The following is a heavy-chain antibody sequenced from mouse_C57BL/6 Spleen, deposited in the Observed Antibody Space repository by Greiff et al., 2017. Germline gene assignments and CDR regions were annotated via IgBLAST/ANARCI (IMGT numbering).Heavy chain of an antibody. Sequence: QVHVKQPGAELVKPGASVKLSCKASGYTFTSYWMHWVKQRPGRGLEWIGRIDPNSGGTKYNEKFKSKATLTVDKPSSTAYMQLSSLTSEDSAVYYCARVITTVVAPLDYWGQGTTLTVSS. J-gene: IGHJ2*01. CDR1: GYTFTSYW. CDR2: IDPNSGGT. CDR3: ARVITTVVAPLDY. V-gene: IGHV1-72*01. D-gene: IGHD1-1*01.